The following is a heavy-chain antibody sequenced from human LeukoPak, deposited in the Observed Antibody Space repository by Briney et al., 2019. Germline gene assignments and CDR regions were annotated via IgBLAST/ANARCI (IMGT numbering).Heavy chain of an antibody. CDR1: GGSFSGYY. Sequence: SETLSLTCAVYGGSFSGYYWSWIRQPPGKGLEWIGEINHSGSTNYNPSLKSRVTISVDTSKNQFSLKLSSVTAADTAVYYCARGGYCSGGSCYSRYCGMDVWGQGTTVTVSS. D-gene: IGHD2-15*01. J-gene: IGHJ6*02. CDR3: ARGGYCSGGSCYSRYCGMDV. V-gene: IGHV4-34*01. CDR2: INHSGST.